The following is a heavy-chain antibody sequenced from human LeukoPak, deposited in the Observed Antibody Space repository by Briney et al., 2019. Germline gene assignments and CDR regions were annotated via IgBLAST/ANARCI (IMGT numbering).Heavy chain of an antibody. CDR2: IYASGST. V-gene: IGHV4-4*07. CDR3: TRGSIAYYYMDV. Sequence: SETLSLTCTVSGGSISSYSWSWIRQPAGKGLEWIGRIYASGSTIYNPSLESRVTMSVDTSKNQFSLKLSSVTAADTAVYYCTRGSIAYYYMDVWGKGTTVTISS. D-gene: IGHD3-22*01. J-gene: IGHJ6*03. CDR1: GGSISSYS.